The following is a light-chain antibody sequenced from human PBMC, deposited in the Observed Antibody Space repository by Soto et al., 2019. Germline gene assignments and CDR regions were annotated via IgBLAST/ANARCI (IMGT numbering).Light chain of an antibody. CDR2: GAS. Sequence: EIVLTQSPGTLSFSPGESATLSCRASQSVSSSLLAWYQHTPGQAPRLLIYGASSRAAGIPGRFSGGGSGTDFTLTISRLEPEDFALYYCQQYVSSPLTFGGGTKVDIK. CDR3: QQYVSSPLT. J-gene: IGKJ4*01. CDR1: QSVSSSL. V-gene: IGKV3-20*01.